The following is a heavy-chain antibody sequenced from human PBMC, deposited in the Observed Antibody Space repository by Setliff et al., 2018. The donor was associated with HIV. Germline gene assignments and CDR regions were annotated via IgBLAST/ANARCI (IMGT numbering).Heavy chain of an antibody. CDR2: INHSGST. V-gene: IGHV4-34*01. CDR1: GGSFSGYY. D-gene: IGHD3-10*01. J-gene: IGHJ4*02. CDR3: ARRAGSDYFTRFDY. Sequence: SETLSLTCAVYGGSFSGYYWSWIRQSPGKGLEWIGEINHSGSTNYNPSLKSRVTILGDTSKNQFSLKLSSVTAADTAVYYCARRAGSDYFTRFDYWGQGTLVTSP.